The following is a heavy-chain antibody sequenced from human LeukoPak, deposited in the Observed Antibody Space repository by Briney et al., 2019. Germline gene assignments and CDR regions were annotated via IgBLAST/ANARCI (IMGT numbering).Heavy chain of an antibody. CDR1: GFTFSSYW. V-gene: IGHV3-74*01. CDR2: INSDGSST. Sequence: GSLRLSCAASGFTFSSYWMHWVRQAPGKGLVWVSRINSDGSSTSYADSVKGRFTISRDNAKNTLYLQMNSLRAEDTAVYYCARGNKGRENGLLWFGESKYYFDYWGQGTLVTVSS. CDR3: ARGNKGRENGLLWFGESKYYFDY. D-gene: IGHD3-10*01. J-gene: IGHJ4*02.